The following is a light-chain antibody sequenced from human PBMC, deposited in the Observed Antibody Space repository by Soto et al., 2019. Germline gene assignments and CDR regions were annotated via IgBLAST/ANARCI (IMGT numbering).Light chain of an antibody. CDR1: SSNIGAGYD. J-gene: IGLJ1*01. Sequence: QAVVTQPPSVSGAPGQRVTISCTGTSSNIGAGYDVHWYQHLPGTAPKLLIYGNTIRPSGVPDRFSGSKSGTSASLAIIGLQAEDEADYYCQSYDRSLRGYVFGTGTKVTVL. CDR3: QSYDRSLRGYV. CDR2: GNT. V-gene: IGLV1-40*01.